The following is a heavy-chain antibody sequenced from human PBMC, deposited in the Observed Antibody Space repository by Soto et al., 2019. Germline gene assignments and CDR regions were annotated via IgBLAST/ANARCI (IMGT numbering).Heavy chain of an antibody. Sequence: SEALSLTCAVYGGSFSGYYWSWIRQPPGKGLEWIGEINHSGSTNYNPSLKRRVTISVDTSKNQFSLKLSSVTAADTAVYYCARAGGSGGYPRAEGNWFDPWGQGTLVTVSS. CDR3: ARAGGSGGYPRAEGNWFDP. J-gene: IGHJ5*02. D-gene: IGHD3-10*01. CDR1: GGSFSGYY. V-gene: IGHV4-34*01. CDR2: INHSGST.